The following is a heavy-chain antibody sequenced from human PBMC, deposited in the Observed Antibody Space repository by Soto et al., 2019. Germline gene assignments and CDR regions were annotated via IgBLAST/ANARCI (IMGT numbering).Heavy chain of an antibody. CDR1: GLPFIYAW. CDR3: TTFKF. CDR2: IKSKAGGGTI. Sequence: EVQLVESEGGLVEPGGSLRLSCEVSGLPFIYAWLNWVRQAPGKGLEWVGRIKSKAGGGTIDYAAPVKGRFTISRDDSKNTLYLQMNSLKIEDTAVYYCTTFKFWGQGTLVTVSS. J-gene: IGHJ4*02. V-gene: IGHV3-15*07.